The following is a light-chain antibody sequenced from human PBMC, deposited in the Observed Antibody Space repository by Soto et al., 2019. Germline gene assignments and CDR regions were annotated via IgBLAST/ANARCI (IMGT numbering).Light chain of an antibody. CDR2: GAS. CDR3: QQYDSLLT. J-gene: IGKJ4*01. CDR1: HDITNY. Sequence: DIQMTQSPSSLSASVGDRVTITCQASHDITNYLNWYQQKPGKGPRLLIYGASNLETGVPSRFSRSGFGTDFSFTISSLQPEDFATYYCQQYDSLLTFGGGTKVELK. V-gene: IGKV1-33*01.